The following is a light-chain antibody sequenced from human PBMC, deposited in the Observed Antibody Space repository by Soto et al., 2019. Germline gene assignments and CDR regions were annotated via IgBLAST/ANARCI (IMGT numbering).Light chain of an antibody. J-gene: IGKJ2*01. CDR3: QQSYSTPMYT. CDR1: ENIGKW. V-gene: IGKV1-39*01. Sequence: DIQMTQSPSTLSAYVGDRVTITCRAWENIGKWLAWYQQKPGKAPKLLIYAASSLQSGVPSRFSGSGSGTDFTLTISSLQPEDFATYYCQQSYSTPMYTFGQGTKLEIK. CDR2: AAS.